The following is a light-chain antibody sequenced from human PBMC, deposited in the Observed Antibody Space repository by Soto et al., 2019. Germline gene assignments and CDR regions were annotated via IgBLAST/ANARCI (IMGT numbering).Light chain of an antibody. Sequence: QSALTQPASVSGSPGQSITISCTGTSSDVGGYNFVSWYQQHPGKAPKLMIYDVNNRPSGVSNRFSGSKSGNTASLTISGLQAEDGADYYCSSYTSSSTPWVFGGGTKLTVL. J-gene: IGLJ3*02. CDR1: SSDVGGYNF. V-gene: IGLV2-14*01. CDR3: SSYTSSSTPWV. CDR2: DVN.